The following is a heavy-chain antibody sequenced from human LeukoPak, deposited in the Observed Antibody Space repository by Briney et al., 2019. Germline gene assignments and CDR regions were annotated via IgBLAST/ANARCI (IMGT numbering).Heavy chain of an antibody. CDR3: ARDRRISHGNWFDP. CDR2: IYHSGST. J-gene: IGHJ5*02. CDR1: GGSISSGGYS. V-gene: IGHV4-30-2*01. Sequence: SQTLSLTCAVSGGSISSGGYSWSWIRQPPGKGLEWIGYIYHSGSTYYNPSLKSRVTISVDRSKNQFSLKLSSVTAADTAVYYCARDRRISHGNWFDPWGQGTLVTVSS.